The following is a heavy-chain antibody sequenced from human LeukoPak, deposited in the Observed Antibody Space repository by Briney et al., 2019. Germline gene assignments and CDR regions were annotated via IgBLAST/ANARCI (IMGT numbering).Heavy chain of an antibody. CDR2: IKQDGSEK. CDR1: GFTFSRYR. Sequence: GGSLRLSCAASGFTFSRYRMSWVRQAPGKGLEWVANIKQDGSEKYYVDSVKGRFTISRDNAKNSLYLQMNSLRAEDTAVYYCARSAGSSSWYEGYYFDYWGQGTLVTVSS. J-gene: IGHJ4*02. V-gene: IGHV3-7*01. D-gene: IGHD6-13*01. CDR3: ARSAGSSSWYEGYYFDY.